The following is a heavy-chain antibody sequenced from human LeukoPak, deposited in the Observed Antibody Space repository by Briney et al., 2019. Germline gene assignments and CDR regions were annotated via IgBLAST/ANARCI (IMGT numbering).Heavy chain of an antibody. V-gene: IGHV4-34*01. Sequence: SETLSLTCAVYGGSFSGYYWSWIRQPPGKGLEWIGEINHSGSTNYNPSLKSRVTISVDTSKIQFSLNLGSVTAADTAVYYCARYSGSYLFDYWGQGTLVTVSS. J-gene: IGHJ4*02. CDR1: GGSFSGYY. CDR3: ARYSGSYLFDY. CDR2: INHSGST. D-gene: IGHD1-26*01.